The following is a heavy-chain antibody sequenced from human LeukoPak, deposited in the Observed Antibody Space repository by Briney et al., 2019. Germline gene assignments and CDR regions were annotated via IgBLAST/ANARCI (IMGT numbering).Heavy chain of an antibody. D-gene: IGHD6-13*01. CDR2: IYSGGST. V-gene: IGHV3-53*01. CDR3: ARDWDQQLATISLGV. J-gene: IGHJ6*02. Sequence: GGSLRLSCAASGLTVSSNSMSWVRQAPGKGLEWVSIIYSGGSTSYADSVKGRFTISRDNSKNTLYLQMNSLRAEDTAMYYCARDWDQQLATISLGVWGQGTTVTVSS. CDR1: GLTVSSNS.